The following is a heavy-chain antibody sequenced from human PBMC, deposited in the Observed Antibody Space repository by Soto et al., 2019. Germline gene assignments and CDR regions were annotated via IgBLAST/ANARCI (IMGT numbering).Heavy chain of an antibody. J-gene: IGHJ4*02. CDR2: IIPIFGTA. CDR3: ARWDGYNPFDY. V-gene: IGHV1-69*06. CDR1: GGTFSSYA. Sequence: QVQLVQSGAEAKKPGSSVKVSCKASGGTFSSYAISWVRQAPGQGLAWMGGIIPIFGTANYAQKFQGRVTIAGDKSTSTAYEELSRLRSEETAVYCGARWDGYNPFDYWGQGTLVTVSS. D-gene: IGHD5-12*01.